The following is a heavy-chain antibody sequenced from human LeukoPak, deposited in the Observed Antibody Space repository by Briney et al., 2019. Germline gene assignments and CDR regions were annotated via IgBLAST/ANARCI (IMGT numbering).Heavy chain of an antibody. D-gene: IGHD6-13*01. Sequence: SQTLSLTCTVSGGSISSGSYYWSWIRQPAGKGLEWLGRIYTSGSTNYNPSLKSRVTISVDTSKNQFSLKLSSVTAADTAVYYCAKVNSSSWYWGFLGYWGQGTLVTVSS. V-gene: IGHV4-61*02. J-gene: IGHJ4*02. CDR1: GGSISSGSYY. CDR3: AKVNSSSWYWGFLGY. CDR2: IYTSGST.